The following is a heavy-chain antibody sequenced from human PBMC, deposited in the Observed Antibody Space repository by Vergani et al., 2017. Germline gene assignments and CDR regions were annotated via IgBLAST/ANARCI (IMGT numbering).Heavy chain of an antibody. D-gene: IGHD2-15*01. J-gene: IGHJ6*03. CDR1: GFTFSSYG. CDR2: ISYDGSNK. CDR3: AKDGRYCSGGSCLKGYMDV. V-gene: IGHV3-30*18. Sequence: QVQLVESGGGVVQPGRSLRLSCAASGFTFSSYGMHWVRQAPGKGLEWVAVISYDGSNKYYADSVKGRFTICRDNSKNTLYLQMNSLRAEDTAVYYCAKDGRYCSGGSCLKGYMDVWGKGTTVTVSS.